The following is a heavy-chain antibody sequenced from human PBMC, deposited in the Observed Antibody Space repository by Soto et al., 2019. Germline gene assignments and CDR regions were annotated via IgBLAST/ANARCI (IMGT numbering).Heavy chain of an antibody. D-gene: IGHD3-16*02. J-gene: IGHJ3*02. V-gene: IGHV1-2*04. CDR1: GYTFTGYY. CDR2: INPNSGGT. Sequence: ASVKVSCKASGYTFTGYYMHWVRQAPGQGLEWMGWINPNSGGTNYAQKFQGWVTMTRDTSISTAYMELSRLRSDDTAVYYCARDGLLYDYIWGSYRKRHHDAFDIWGQGTMVTVSS. CDR3: ARDGLLYDYIWGSYRKRHHDAFDI.